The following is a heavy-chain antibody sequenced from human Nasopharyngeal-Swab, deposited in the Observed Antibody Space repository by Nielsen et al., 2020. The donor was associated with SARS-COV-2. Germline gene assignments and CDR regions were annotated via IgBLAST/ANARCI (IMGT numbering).Heavy chain of an antibody. CDR2: ISSSSSYI. V-gene: IGHV3-21*01. J-gene: IGHJ6*02. D-gene: IGHD2-2*01. Sequence: GGSLRLSCAASGFTFSSYSMNWVRQAPGKGLEWVSSISSSSSYIYYADSVKGRFTISRDNAKNSLYLQMNSLRAEDTAVYYCARGQCCSSTSCYARGYYYYYGMDVWGQGTTVTVS. CDR3: ARGQCCSSTSCYARGYYYYYGMDV. CDR1: GFTFSSYS.